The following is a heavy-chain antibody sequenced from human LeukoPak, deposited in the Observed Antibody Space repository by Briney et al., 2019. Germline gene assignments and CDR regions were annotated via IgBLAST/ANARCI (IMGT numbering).Heavy chain of an antibody. V-gene: IGHV1-69*06. CDR2: IIPIFGTA. J-gene: IGHJ1*01. CDR3: ARYGDSEYFQH. D-gene: IGHD4-17*01. CDR1: GGTFSSYA. Sequence: SVKVSCKASGGTFSSYAISWVRQAPGQGLEWMGRIIPIFGTANYAQEFQGRVTITADKSTSTAYMELSSLRSEDTAVYYCARYGDSEYFQHWGQGTLVTVSS.